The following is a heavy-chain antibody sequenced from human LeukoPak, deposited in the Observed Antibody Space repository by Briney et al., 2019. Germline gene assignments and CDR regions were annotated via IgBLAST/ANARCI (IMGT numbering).Heavy chain of an antibody. Sequence: GGSLRLSCTASGFTFSSYTMNWVRQAPGMGLEWVSSISSGSNYIYYADSVKGRFTISRDNSKNTLYLQMNSLRAEDTAVYYCAKDPGALRFLDYWGQGTLVTVSS. D-gene: IGHD4-17*01. CDR1: GFTFSSYT. CDR3: AKDPGALRFLDY. CDR2: ISSGSNYI. V-gene: IGHV3-21*01. J-gene: IGHJ4*02.